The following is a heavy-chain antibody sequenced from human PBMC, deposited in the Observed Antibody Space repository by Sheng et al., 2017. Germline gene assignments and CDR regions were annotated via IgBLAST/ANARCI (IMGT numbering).Heavy chain of an antibody. CDR1: GGSISSYY. D-gene: IGHD4-17*01. CDR3: AATVTNVSGWDWFDP. V-gene: IGHV4-59*01. CDR2: IYYSGST. Sequence: QVQLQESGPGLVKPSETLSLTCTVSGGSISSYYWSWIRQPPGKGLEWIGYIYYSGSTNYNPSLKSRVTISVDTSKNQFSLKLSSVTAADTAVYYCAATVTNVSGWDWFDPWGQGTLGHRLL. J-gene: IGHJ5*02.